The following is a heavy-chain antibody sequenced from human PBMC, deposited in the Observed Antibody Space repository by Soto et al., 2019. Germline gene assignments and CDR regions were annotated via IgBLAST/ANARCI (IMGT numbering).Heavy chain of an antibody. CDR2: ISGSGGST. Sequence: GGSLRLSCAASGFTFSSYAMSWVRQAPGKGLEWVSVISGSGGSTYHADSVKGRFTISRDNSKNTLYLQMNSLRAEDTAVYYCAKEGYYCSGGNCYFDYWGQGTLVTVSS. V-gene: IGHV3-23*01. CDR1: GFTFSSYA. D-gene: IGHD2-15*01. J-gene: IGHJ4*02. CDR3: AKEGYYCSGGNCYFDY.